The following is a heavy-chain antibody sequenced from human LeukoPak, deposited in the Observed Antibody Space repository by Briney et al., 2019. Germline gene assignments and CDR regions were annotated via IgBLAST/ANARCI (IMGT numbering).Heavy chain of an antibody. CDR3: AKEARDSSLYYYYYYMDV. CDR2: ISWDGGST. D-gene: IGHD3-22*01. J-gene: IGHJ6*03. Sequence: GGSLRLSCAASGFTFDDYTMHWVRQAPGKGLEWVSLISWDGGSTYYADSVKGRFTISRDNSKNSLYLQMNSLRTEDTALYYCAKEARDSSLYYYYYYMDVWGKGTTVTISS. CDR1: GFTFDDYT. V-gene: IGHV3-43*01.